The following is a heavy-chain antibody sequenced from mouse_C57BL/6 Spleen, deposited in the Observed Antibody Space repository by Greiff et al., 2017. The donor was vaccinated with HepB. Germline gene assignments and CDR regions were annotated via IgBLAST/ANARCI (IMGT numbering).Heavy chain of an antibody. CDR3: ARRVYDDYDWYAMDY. CDR1: GYSFTDYN. Sequence: EVKLMESGPELVKPGASVKISCKASGYSFTDYNMNWVKQSNGKSLEWIGVINPNYGTTSYNQKFKGKATLTVDQSSSTAYMQRNSLTSEDSAVYYCARRVYDDYDWYAMDYWGQGTSVTVYS. V-gene: IGHV1-39*01. CDR2: INPNYGTT. D-gene: IGHD2-4*01. J-gene: IGHJ4*01.